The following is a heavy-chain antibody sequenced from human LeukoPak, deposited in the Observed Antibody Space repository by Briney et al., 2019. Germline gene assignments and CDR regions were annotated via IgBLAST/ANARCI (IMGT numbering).Heavy chain of an antibody. Sequence: ASVKVSCKASGYTFTGYYMHWVRQAPGQGLERMGWINPNSGGTNYAQKFQGRVTMTRDTSISTAYMEPSRLRSDDTAVYYCARDAGWRKYYYYYYMDVWGKGTTVTISS. CDR3: ARDAGWRKYYYYYYMDV. V-gene: IGHV1-2*02. J-gene: IGHJ6*03. CDR1: GYTFTGYY. D-gene: IGHD1-14*01. CDR2: INPNSGGT.